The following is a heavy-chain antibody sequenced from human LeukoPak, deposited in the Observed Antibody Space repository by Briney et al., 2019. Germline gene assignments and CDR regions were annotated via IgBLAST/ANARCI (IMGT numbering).Heavy chain of an antibody. V-gene: IGHV3-53*01. CDR3: ARSSSWGYYSYYMDV. J-gene: IGHJ6*03. CDR2: IYSGGST. CDR1: GFTVSSNY. Sequence: GGSLRLSCAASGFTVSSNYISWVRQAPGNGLEWVSVIYSGGSTYYADSVKGRFTISRDNSKNTLYLQMNSLRAEDTAVYYCARSSSWGYYSYYMDVWGKGTTVTVSS. D-gene: IGHD6-13*01.